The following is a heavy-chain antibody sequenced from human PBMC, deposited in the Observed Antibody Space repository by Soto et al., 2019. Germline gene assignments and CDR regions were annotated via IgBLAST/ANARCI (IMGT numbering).Heavy chain of an antibody. Sequence: XETLSLTCTVSGGSVSSGSYYGSWIRQPPGKGLEWIGYIYYSGSTNYNPSLKSRVTISVDTSKNQFSLKLSSVTAADTAVYYCARDLQKSYYYYGMDVWGQGTTVTVSS. V-gene: IGHV4-61*01. CDR3: ARDLQKSYYYYGMDV. CDR1: GGSVSSGSYY. CDR2: IYYSGST. J-gene: IGHJ6*02.